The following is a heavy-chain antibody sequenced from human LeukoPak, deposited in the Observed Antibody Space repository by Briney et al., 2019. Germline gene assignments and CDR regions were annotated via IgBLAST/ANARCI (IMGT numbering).Heavy chain of an antibody. D-gene: IGHD5-18*01. CDR1: GYTFTGYY. V-gene: IGHV1-2*02. J-gene: IGHJ4*02. CDR3: ANYRGYSYGYGY. Sequence: ASVKASCKASGYTFTGYYMHWVRQAPGQGLEWMGWINPNSGGTNYAQKFQGRVTMTRDTSISTAYMELSRLRSDDTAVYYCANYRGYSYGYGYWGQGTLVTVSS. CDR2: INPNSGGT.